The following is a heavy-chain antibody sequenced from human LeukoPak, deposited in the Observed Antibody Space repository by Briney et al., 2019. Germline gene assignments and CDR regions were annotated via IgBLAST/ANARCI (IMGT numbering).Heavy chain of an antibody. D-gene: IGHD3-16*01. CDR1: AGSFSAYS. Sequence: SETLSLTCAVYAGSFSAYSWSWVRQPPGKGLEWIGEINHSAITNYSPSLNSRVTMSVDTSKNQLSLNLSSVTAADTAVYFCARRAESYYYYYLDVWGKGTTVTVSS. CDR2: INHSAIT. CDR3: ARRAESYYYYYLDV. V-gene: IGHV4-34*01. J-gene: IGHJ6*03.